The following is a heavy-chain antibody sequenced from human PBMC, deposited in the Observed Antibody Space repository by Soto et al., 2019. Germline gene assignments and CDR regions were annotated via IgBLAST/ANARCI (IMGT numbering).Heavy chain of an antibody. CDR3: PRVNVIMAVATTGNLPPPNSFDA. CDR1: PYNFNNYW. V-gene: IGHV5-51*01. Sequence: GESLKISCKAPPYNFNNYWIAWLRQMPGKGLEWMGVIYPDDSDTRYSPSCQGQVTISADKSIRTVYLQWSSLKASDTAIYYCPRVNVIMAVATTGNLPPPNSFDAWGQGTLVTVSS. J-gene: IGHJ5*02. CDR2: IYPDDSDT. D-gene: IGHD3-16*02.